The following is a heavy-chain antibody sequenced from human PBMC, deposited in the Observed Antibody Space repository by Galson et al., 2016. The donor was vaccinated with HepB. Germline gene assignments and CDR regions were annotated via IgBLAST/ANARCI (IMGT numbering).Heavy chain of an antibody. CDR3: VRLSVEGSRADYFQY. CDR2: IYPGDSDT. CDR1: GFQFSKYW. V-gene: IGHV5-51*01. D-gene: IGHD5/OR15-5a*01. J-gene: IGHJ4*02. Sequence: QSGAEVKKPGESLKISCRGFGFQFSKYWIGWVRQMPGTGLEWMGIIYPGDSDTRYKPSFQGQVTISADKSTDTAYLQWSSLKSSDTAMYSCVRLSVEGSRADYFQYWGQGTLVIVSS.